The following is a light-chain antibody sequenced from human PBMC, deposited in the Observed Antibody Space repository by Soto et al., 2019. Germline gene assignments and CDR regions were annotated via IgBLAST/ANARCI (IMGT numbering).Light chain of an antibody. J-gene: IGLJ1*01. CDR1: SSNIGAEYD. Sequence: SVLTQPPSVSGAPGQRVAISCTGSSSNIGAEYDVQWYQQLPATAPKRLIYGDNQRPSGVPDRFSGSKSGTSACLAVTGRQPEDEADYNCNSYDNSLSNFEFGSGPKVT. V-gene: IGLV1-40*01. CDR2: GDN. CDR3: NSYDNSLSNFE.